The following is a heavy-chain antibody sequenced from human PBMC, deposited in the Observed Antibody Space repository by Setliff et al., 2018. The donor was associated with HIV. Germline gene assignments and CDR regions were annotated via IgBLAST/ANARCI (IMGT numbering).Heavy chain of an antibody. J-gene: IGHJ4*02. D-gene: IGHD3-10*01. CDR1: GYIFSTSG. CDR3: ARAAGLWFGEPFDY. Sequence: ASVKVSCKASGYIFSTSGISWVRQAPGQGLEWMGWINIKNGNTNYEQKLQGRVTMASDTSINTSYMELSSLRSDDTAIYYCARAAGLWFGEPFDYWGQGSLVTVSS. CDR2: INIKNGNT. V-gene: IGHV1-18*01.